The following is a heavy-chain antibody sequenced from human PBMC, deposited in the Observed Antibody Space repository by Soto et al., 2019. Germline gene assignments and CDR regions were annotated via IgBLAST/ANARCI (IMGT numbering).Heavy chain of an antibody. CDR3: TTEAHCGTSHG. CDR2: IKSKTDGGTT. J-gene: IGHJ4*02. Sequence: EVQLVESGGGLVKPGGSLRLSCAASGFTFNNAWMTWVRQAPGKGLEWVGHIKSKTDGGTTDYAAPVKGRFTISRDDSKNTLYVQMYSLRTEDTAVYYCTTEAHCGTSHGWGQGTLVTVSS. D-gene: IGHD2-21*01. V-gene: IGHV3-15*01. CDR1: GFTFNNAW.